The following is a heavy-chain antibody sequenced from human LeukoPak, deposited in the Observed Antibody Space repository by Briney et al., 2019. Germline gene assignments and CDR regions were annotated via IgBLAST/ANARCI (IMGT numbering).Heavy chain of an antibody. CDR1: GFTFSNYD. V-gene: IGHV3-13*01. Sequence: GGSLRLSCAASGFTFSNYDMHWVRQATGQGLEWVSGIGTAGDTYYARSVKGRFTISRENAKNSLYLQMKSMRDEDTAVDISARGSPPFQRGGQGTLVTVSS. D-gene: IGHD3-10*01. CDR2: IGTAGDT. J-gene: IGHJ1*01. CDR3: ARGSPPFQR.